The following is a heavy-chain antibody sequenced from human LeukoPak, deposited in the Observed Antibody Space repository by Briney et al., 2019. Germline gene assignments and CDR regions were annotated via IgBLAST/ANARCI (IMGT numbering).Heavy chain of an antibody. CDR3: ARGGGYYGPLDY. V-gene: IGHV3-66*02. CDR1: GFTVGNTY. CDR2: IYNNGNT. J-gene: IGHJ4*02. Sequence: PGRSLRLSCAASGFTVGNTYMTWVRQAPGKGLEWVSTIYNNGNTYYGDSVKGRFTISRDKSKNTAHLQMNSLRREDSAVYFCARGGGYYGPLDYWGQGVLVTVSS. D-gene: IGHD3-16*01.